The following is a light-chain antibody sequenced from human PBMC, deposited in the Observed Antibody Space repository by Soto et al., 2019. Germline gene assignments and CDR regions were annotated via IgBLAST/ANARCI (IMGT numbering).Light chain of an antibody. Sequence: EIVLTQSPATLSLSPGERATLSGVASQSVSSYLAWYQQKPGQAPRLLIYDASNRATGIPARFSGSGSGTDFTLTISSLESEDFAVYFCQQYADRPRTFGQGTKVDIK. J-gene: IGKJ1*01. CDR3: QQYADRPRT. CDR1: QSVSSY. CDR2: DAS. V-gene: IGKV3-11*01.